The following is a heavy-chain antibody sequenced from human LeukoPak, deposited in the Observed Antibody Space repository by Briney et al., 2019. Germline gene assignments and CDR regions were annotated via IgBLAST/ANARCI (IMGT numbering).Heavy chain of an antibody. CDR1: GGSISSSSYY. Sequence: PSETLSLTCTVSGGSISSSSYYWGWIRQPPGKGLEWIGSIYYSGSTYYNPSLKSRVTISVDTSKDQFSLKLSSVTAADTAVYYCARNIDSSGWYSFDYWGQGTLVTVSS. J-gene: IGHJ4*02. D-gene: IGHD6-19*01. CDR3: ARNIDSSGWYSFDY. CDR2: IYYSGST. V-gene: IGHV4-39*07.